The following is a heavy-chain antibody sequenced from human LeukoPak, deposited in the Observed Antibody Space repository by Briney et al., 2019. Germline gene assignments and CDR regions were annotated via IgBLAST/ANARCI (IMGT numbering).Heavy chain of an antibody. CDR3: ATEKGDSPDY. D-gene: IGHD2-21*01. J-gene: IGHJ4*02. Sequence: GGSLRLSCAASGFTFSNYAMAWVRQAPGKGLEWVSGISGSGTNTYYAGSVKGRFTVPRDNSKNTLFLQMNSLRAEDTAVYYCATEKGDSPDYWGQGTLVTVSS. V-gene: IGHV3-23*01. CDR1: GFTFSNYA. CDR2: ISGSGTNT.